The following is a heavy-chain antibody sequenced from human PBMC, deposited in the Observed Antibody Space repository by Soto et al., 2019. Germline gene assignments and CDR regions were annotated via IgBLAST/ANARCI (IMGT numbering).Heavy chain of an antibody. J-gene: IGHJ4*02. Sequence: ASVKVSCKASGYTFTSYAMHWVRQAPGQRLEWMGWINAGNGNTKYSQKFQGRVTITRDTSASTAYRELSSLRSEDTAVYYCARTGSYDYIWGSYRHTREFYYRGQRTLVTISA. V-gene: IGHV1-3*01. CDR3: ARTGSYDYIWGSYRHTREFYY. D-gene: IGHD3-16*02. CDR2: INAGNGNT. CDR1: GYTFTSYA.